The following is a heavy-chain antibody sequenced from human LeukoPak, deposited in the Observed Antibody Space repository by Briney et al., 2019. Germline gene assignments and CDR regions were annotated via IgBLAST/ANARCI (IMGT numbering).Heavy chain of an antibody. J-gene: IGHJ3*02. V-gene: IGHV3-33*01. CDR1: GFTFSSYG. CDR2: IWYGGSNK. CDR3: AREGATVTDAFDI. D-gene: IGHD4-17*01. Sequence: GGSLRLSCAASGFTFSSYGMHWVRQAPGKGLEWVAVIWYGGSNKFYADSVKGRFTISRDNSKNTLYLQMNSLRAEDTAVYYCAREGATVTDAFDIWGQGTLVTVSS.